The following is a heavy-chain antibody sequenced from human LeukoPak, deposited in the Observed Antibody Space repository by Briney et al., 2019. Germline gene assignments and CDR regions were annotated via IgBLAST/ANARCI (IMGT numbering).Heavy chain of an antibody. CDR3: ARLELGYCSSTSCHAFDY. J-gene: IGHJ4*02. Sequence: KTSETLSLTCTVSGGSISSSSYYWGWIRQPPGKGLEWIGNIYYSGSTYYNPSLKSRVTISVDTAKNQFSLKLSSVTAADTAVYYCARLELGYCSSTSCHAFDYWGQGTLVTVSS. CDR1: GGSISSSSYY. CDR2: IYYSGST. D-gene: IGHD2-2*01. V-gene: IGHV4-39*01.